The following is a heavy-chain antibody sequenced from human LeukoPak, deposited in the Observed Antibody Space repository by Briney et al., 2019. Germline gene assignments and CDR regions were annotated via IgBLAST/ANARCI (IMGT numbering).Heavy chain of an antibody. CDR1: GYSFTSYW. CDR3: ARGLYCSGGSCGGMDV. Sequence: GEPLKISCKGSGYSFTSYWIGWVRQMPGKGLEWMGIIYPGDSDTRYSPSFQGQVTISADKSISTAYLQWSSLKASDTAMYYCARGLYCSGGSCGGMDVWGQGTTVTVSS. J-gene: IGHJ6*02. D-gene: IGHD2-15*01. CDR2: IYPGDSDT. V-gene: IGHV5-51*01.